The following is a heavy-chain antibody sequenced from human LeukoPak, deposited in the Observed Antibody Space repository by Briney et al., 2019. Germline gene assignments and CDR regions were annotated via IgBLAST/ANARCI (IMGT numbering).Heavy chain of an antibody. V-gene: IGHV3-21*01. CDR2: ISSSSSCI. Sequence: PGGSLRLSCAASGFTFSSYSMNWVRQAPGKGLEWVSSISSSSSCIYYADSVKGRFTISRDNAKNSLYLQMNSLRAEDTAVYYCAGGYCSSTSCYPDAFDIWGQGTMVTVSS. CDR3: AGGYCSSTSCYPDAFDI. J-gene: IGHJ3*02. D-gene: IGHD2-2*01. CDR1: GFTFSSYS.